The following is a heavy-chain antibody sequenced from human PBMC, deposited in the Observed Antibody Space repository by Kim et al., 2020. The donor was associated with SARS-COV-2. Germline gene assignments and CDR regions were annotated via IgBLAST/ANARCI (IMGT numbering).Heavy chain of an antibody. D-gene: IGHD3-9*01. V-gene: IGHV3-33*05. CDR1: GFTFSSYG. CDR2: ISYDGSNK. CDR3: ARGLGRNNFDWFEDAFDI. J-gene: IGHJ3*02. Sequence: GGSLRLSCAASGFTFSSYGMHWVRQAPGKGLEWVAVISYDGSNKYYADSVKGRFTISRDNSKNTLYLQMNSLRAEDTAVYYCARGLGRNNFDWFEDAFDIWGQGTMVTVSS.